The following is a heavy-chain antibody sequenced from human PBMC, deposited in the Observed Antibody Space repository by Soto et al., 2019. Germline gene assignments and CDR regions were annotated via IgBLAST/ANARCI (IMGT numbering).Heavy chain of an antibody. CDR2: IYYSGST. CDR3: ARHWDYYGSGSSIRAGNWFDP. CDR1: GGSISSSSYY. V-gene: IGHV4-39*01. Sequence: PSETLSLTCTVSGGSISSSSYYWGWIRQPPGKGLEWIGSIYYSGSTYYNPSLKSRVTISVDTSKNQFSLKLSSVTAADTAVYYCARHWDYYGSGSSIRAGNWFDPWGQGTLVTVSS. J-gene: IGHJ5*02. D-gene: IGHD3-10*01.